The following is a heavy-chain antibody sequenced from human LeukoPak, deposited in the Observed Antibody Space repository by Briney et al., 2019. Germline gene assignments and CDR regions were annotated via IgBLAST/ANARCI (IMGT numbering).Heavy chain of an antibody. CDR3: ARELEMATKLGY. Sequence: GSLRLSCAASGFTFSSYSMNWVRQAPGKGLEWIGEIYHSGSTNYNPSLKSRVTISVDKSKNQFSLKLSSVTAADTAVYYCARELEMATKLGYWGQGTLVTVSS. D-gene: IGHD5-24*01. V-gene: IGHV4-4*02. CDR1: GFTFSSYSM. J-gene: IGHJ4*02. CDR2: IYHSGST.